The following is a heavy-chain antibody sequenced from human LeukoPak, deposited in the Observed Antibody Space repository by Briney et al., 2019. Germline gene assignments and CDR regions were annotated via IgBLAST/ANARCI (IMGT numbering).Heavy chain of an antibody. CDR3: ARDRGDGYKYFDY. Sequence: PSETLSLTCTVSGGSISSGGYYWRWIRQHPGKGLEWIGYIYYSGSTYYNPSLKSRVTISVDTSKNQFSLKLSSVTAADTAVYYCARDRGDGYKYFDYWGQGTLVTVSS. CDR1: GGSISSGGYY. CDR2: IYYSGST. J-gene: IGHJ4*02. V-gene: IGHV4-31*03. D-gene: IGHD5-24*01.